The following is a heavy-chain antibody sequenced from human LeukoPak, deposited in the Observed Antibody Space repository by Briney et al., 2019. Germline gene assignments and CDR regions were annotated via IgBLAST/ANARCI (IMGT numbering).Heavy chain of an antibody. CDR2: IYYSGST. D-gene: IGHD4-17*01. V-gene: IGHV4-31*03. Sequence: PSQTLSLTCTVSGGSIGSGGYYWSWIRQHPGKGLEWIGYIYYSGSTYYNPSLKSRVTISVDTSKNQFSLKLSSVTAADTAVYYCARAIKCPNGEAYYYYYGMDVWGQGTTVTVSS. CDR1: GGSIGSGGYY. J-gene: IGHJ6*02. CDR3: ARAIKCPNGEAYYYYYGMDV.